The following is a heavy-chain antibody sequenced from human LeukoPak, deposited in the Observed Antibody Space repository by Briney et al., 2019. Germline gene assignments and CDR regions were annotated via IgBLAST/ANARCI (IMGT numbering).Heavy chain of an antibody. CDR3: ARKSYSSSWLGDYSYYMDV. J-gene: IGHJ6*03. D-gene: IGHD6-13*01. V-gene: IGHV3-20*04. CDR2: INWNGGST. Sequence: GGSLRLSCAASGFTFDDYGMSWVRQAPGKGLEWVSGINWNGGSTGYADSVKGRFTISRDNAKNSLYLQMNSLRAEDTAVYYCARKSYSSSWLGDYSYYMDVWGKGTTVTVSS. CDR1: GFTFDDYG.